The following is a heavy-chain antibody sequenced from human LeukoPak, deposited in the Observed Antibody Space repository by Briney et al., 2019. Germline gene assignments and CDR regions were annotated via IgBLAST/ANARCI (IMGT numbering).Heavy chain of an antibody. CDR3: ARDRSVGYMDV. J-gene: IGHJ6*03. CDR1: GGSISSGGYS. CDR2: IYYSGST. Sequence: PSETLSLTCAVSGGSISSGGYSWSWIRQPPGKGLEWIGYIYYSGSTYYNPSLKSRVTISVDTSKNQFSLKLSSVTAADTAVYYCARDRSVGYMDVWGKGTTVAVSS. V-gene: IGHV4-30-4*07.